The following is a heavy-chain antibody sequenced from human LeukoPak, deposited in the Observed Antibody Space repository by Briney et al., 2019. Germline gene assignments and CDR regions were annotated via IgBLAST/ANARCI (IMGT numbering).Heavy chain of an antibody. CDR3: ARGGRFGELSSSL. J-gene: IGHJ4*02. Sequence: GGSLRLYCVASGFTFSSYWMTWVRQAPGKGLEWVANIKTDGSQIYYVDSVKGRFTISRDNAKNSLYLQMNSLRADDTALYFCARGGRFGELSSSLWGQGTLVTVSS. CDR1: GFTFSSYW. D-gene: IGHD3-10*01. CDR2: IKTDGSQI. V-gene: IGHV3-7*01.